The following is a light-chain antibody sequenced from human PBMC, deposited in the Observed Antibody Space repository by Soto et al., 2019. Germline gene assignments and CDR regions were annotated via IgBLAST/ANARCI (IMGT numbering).Light chain of an antibody. CDR2: EGS. Sequence: QSALTQPASVSGSPGQSITISCTGTSSDVGSYNLVSWYQQHPGKAPKLMIYEGSQRPSGVSYRFSGSKSGNTASLTISGLQAEDEADYYCQSYDSILSGVVFGGGTKLTVL. J-gene: IGLJ2*01. CDR1: SSDVGSYNL. V-gene: IGLV2-23*01. CDR3: QSYDSILSGVV.